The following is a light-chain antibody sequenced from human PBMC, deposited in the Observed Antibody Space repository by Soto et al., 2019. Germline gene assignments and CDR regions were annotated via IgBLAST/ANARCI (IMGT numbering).Light chain of an antibody. CDR1: NSNIGAGYD. CDR3: QSYDGSLSAPFV. V-gene: IGLV1-40*01. Sequence: QSVLTQPPSVSGAPGQRVTISCTGSNSNIGAGYDVHWYHHLPGTAPKLLIFGNNHRPSGVPDRFSGSKSGTSASLAITGLQPVDEGDYYCQSYDGSLSAPFVLGTGTKLTVL. J-gene: IGLJ1*01. CDR2: GNN.